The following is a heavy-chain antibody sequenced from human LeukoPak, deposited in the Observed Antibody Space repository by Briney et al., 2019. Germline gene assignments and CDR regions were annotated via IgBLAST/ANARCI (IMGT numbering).Heavy chain of an antibody. CDR1: GGSISTYY. V-gene: IGHV4-59*01. D-gene: IGHD5/OR15-5a*01. J-gene: IGHJ4*02. Sequence: SETLSLTCTVSGGSISTYYWSWIRQPPGKGLELIGYIYYTGRTNYNPSLRSRVTISLDTSKNQFSLKMNSVTAADTAVYYCARGPQQIIAAAGYSVLDYWGQGTLVTVSS. CDR3: ARGPQQIIAAAGYSVLDY. CDR2: IYYTGRT.